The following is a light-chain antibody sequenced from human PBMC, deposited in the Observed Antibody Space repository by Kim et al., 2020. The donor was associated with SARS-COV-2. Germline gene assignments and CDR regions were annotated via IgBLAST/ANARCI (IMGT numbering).Light chain of an antibody. V-gene: IGKV3-20*01. CDR2: GAS. Sequence: SPGERATLSCRASQSVTSNYLAWYQPKPGQAPRVFIYGASSRATGGPDRFSGSGSGTDFTLTISRLEPEDFAVYYCQQYGSSPWTFGHGTKVDIK. J-gene: IGKJ1*01. CDR3: QQYGSSPWT. CDR1: QSVTSNY.